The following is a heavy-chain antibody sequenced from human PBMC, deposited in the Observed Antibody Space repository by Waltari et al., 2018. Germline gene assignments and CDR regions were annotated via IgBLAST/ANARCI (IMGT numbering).Heavy chain of an antibody. D-gene: IGHD2-15*01. J-gene: IGHJ5*02. V-gene: IGHV4-4*02. CDR1: GDSVSSTYW. CDR2: VHGSGRT. Sequence: QLQLQESGPGLVKPSGTLSLSCAVSGDSVSSTYWWSWVRPYPQKGLECIGHVHGSGRTNYNPSFASRVTMSLDTSNNQFSLKVTSATAADTAVYYCARDRGRGLYLDTWGPGTLVTVSP. CDR3: ARDRGRGLYLDT.